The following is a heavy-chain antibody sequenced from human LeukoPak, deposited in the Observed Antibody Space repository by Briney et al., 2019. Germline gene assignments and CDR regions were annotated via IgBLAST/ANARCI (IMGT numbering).Heavy chain of an antibody. D-gene: IGHD1-14*01. CDR1: ALTSRSYD. Sequence: PGRCLRLSCAASALTSRSYDMSCVRQAAGKGLEWVSAISGGGGSTYYAGSVKGRFTISRDNSKNTLYLQMNSLRAEDTAVYYCAKILTRATVDYWGQGTLVTVSS. CDR2: ISGGGGST. V-gene: IGHV3-23*01. CDR3: AKILTRATVDY. J-gene: IGHJ4*02.